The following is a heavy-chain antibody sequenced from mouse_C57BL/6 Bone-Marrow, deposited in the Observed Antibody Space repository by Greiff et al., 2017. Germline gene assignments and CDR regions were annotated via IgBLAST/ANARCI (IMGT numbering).Heavy chain of an antibody. J-gene: IGHJ3*01. CDR3: ASNSWFAY. CDR1: GFSLTSYG. Sequence: VQLQQSGPGLVQPSQSLSITCTVSGFSLTSYGVHWVRQSPGKGLEWLGVIWSGGSTDYNAVFISRLSISKDNSKSQVFFKMNSLQADDTAIYYCASNSWFAYWGQGTLVTVSA. V-gene: IGHV2-2*01. CDR2: IWSGGST.